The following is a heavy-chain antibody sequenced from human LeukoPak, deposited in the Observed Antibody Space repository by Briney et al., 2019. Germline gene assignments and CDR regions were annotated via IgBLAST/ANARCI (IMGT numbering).Heavy chain of an antibody. V-gene: IGHV3-30*03. CDR3: ARDPYDDYGSLIYFDY. CDR1: GFTFSSYG. D-gene: IGHD4-17*01. J-gene: IGHJ4*02. CDR2: ISYDGSNK. Sequence: PGRSLRLSCAASGFTFSSYGMHWVRQAPGKGLEWVAVISYDGSNKYYADSVKGRFTISRDNSKNTLYLQMNSLRAEDTAVYYCARDPYDDYGSLIYFDYWGQGTLVTVSS.